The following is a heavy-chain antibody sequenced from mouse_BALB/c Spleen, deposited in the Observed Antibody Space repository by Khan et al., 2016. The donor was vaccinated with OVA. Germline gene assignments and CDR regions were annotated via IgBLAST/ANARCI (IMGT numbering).Heavy chain of an antibody. J-gene: IGHJ1*01. Sequence: EVQLVESGGGLVKPGGSLKLSCAASGFTFSSYAMSWVRQTPEKGLEWVASISSGGSTYYPDSVKGRFTISRDNARNILYLQMSSLRSEDTAMYYCARDYYYGTGYFDVWGAGTTVTVSS. CDR2: ISSGGST. CDR3: ARDYYYGTGYFDV. CDR1: GFTFSSYA. V-gene: IGHV5-6-5*01. D-gene: IGHD1-1*01.